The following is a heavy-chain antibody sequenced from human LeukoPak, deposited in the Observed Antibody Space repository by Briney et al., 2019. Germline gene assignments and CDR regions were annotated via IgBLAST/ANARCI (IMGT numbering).Heavy chain of an antibody. Sequence: GGSLRPSCAASGFTFSSYEMNWVRQAPGKGLERVSYISSSGSTIYYADSVKGRFTISRDNAKNSLYLQMNSLRAEDTAVYYCVREPRDGPAYYFDYWGQGTLVTVSS. D-gene: IGHD1-14*01. J-gene: IGHJ4*02. CDR1: GFTFSSYE. V-gene: IGHV3-48*03. CDR2: ISSSGSTI. CDR3: VREPRDGPAYYFDY.